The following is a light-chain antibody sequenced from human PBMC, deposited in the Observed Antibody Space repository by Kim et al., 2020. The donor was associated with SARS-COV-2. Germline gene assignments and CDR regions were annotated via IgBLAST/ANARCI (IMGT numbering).Light chain of an antibody. CDR3: QVSDSASDQWV. J-gene: IGLJ3*02. Sequence: AAGNAAALPYGGDSHAPNSVHSYQQKTGRAPILYIFYDSARPSAVPERFSGYNSGNTAALTLSRVEAGDEADYFCQVSDSASDQWVFGGGTQLTVL. V-gene: IGLV3-21*01. CDR1: SHAPNS. CDR2: YDS.